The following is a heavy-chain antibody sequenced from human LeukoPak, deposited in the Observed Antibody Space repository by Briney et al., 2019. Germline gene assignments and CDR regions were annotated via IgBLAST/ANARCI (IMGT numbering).Heavy chain of an antibody. D-gene: IGHD5-18*01. J-gene: IGHJ4*02. Sequence: SETLSLTCTVSGDSISSSSYYWGWIRQPPGKGLEWIGSIYYSGSTYHNPSLKSRVTISVDTSKNQFSLKLSSVTAADTAVFYCASGYSYDLFDYWGQGTLVTVSS. CDR3: ASGYSYDLFDY. CDR1: GDSISSSSYY. V-gene: IGHV4-39*07. CDR2: IYYSGST.